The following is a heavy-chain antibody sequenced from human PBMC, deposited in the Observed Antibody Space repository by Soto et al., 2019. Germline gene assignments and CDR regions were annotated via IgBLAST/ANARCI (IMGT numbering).Heavy chain of an antibody. CDR3: TTGHCSGGSCYPQYAFDI. J-gene: IGHJ3*02. CDR1: GFTFTNYW. Sequence: GGSLRLSCAASGFTFTNYWMHWVRQAPGKGLEWVGRIKSKTDGGTTDYAAPVKGRFTISRDDSKNTLYLQMNSLKTEDTAVYYCTTGHCSGGSCYPQYAFDIWGQGTMVTVSS. V-gene: IGHV3-15*01. CDR2: IKSKTDGGTT. D-gene: IGHD2-15*01.